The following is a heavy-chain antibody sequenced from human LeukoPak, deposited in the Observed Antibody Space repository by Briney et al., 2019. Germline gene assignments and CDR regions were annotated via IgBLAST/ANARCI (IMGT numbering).Heavy chain of an antibody. CDR3: AREGGSIDWFDP. D-gene: IGHD3-16*01. V-gene: IGHV1-69*10. J-gene: IGHJ5*02. Sequence: SVKVSFTPSGGTFTIYSINWVRQVPGQGLEWMGGVIPIFNITNYAQKFQGRVTMTRNTSISTAYMELSSLRSEDTAVYYCAREGGSIDWFDPWGQGTLVTASS. CDR2: VIPIFNIT. CDR1: GGTFTIYS.